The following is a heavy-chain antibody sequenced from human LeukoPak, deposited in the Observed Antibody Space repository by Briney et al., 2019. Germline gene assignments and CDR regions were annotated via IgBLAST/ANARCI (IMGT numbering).Heavy chain of an antibody. V-gene: IGHV4-39*07. CDR2: IYYSGSP. CDR1: GGSISSSSYY. D-gene: IGHD3-16*01. Sequence: SETLSLTCTVSGGSISSSSYYWGWIRQPPGRGLEWIGSIYYSGSPYYNPSLKSRVTISVDTSKNQFSLKLSSVTAADTAVYYCARDYGGMFDYWGQGTLVTVSS. CDR3: ARDYGGMFDY. J-gene: IGHJ4*02.